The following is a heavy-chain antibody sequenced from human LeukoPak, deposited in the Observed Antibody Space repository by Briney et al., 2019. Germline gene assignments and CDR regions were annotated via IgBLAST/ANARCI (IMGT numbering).Heavy chain of an antibody. CDR2: IKQDGSET. CDR3: ARCEGVDS. Sequence: PGGSLRLSCAGSGFTFSGYWMTWVRQAPGKGLEWVANIKQDGSETYYVDSVKGRFTISRDNARNSLYLQMNSLRAEDTAVYYCARCEGVDSWGQGILVTVSS. CDR1: GFTFSGYW. V-gene: IGHV3-7*01. J-gene: IGHJ4*02.